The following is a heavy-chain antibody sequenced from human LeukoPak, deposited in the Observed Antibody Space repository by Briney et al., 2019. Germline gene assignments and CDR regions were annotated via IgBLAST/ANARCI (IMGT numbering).Heavy chain of an antibody. Sequence: GGSLRLSCAVSRFTFSDYWMRWVRQAPGKGLEWVAAINKDGSEKQYVDSVKGRFTISRDSAKNSVYLQMTSLGAEDTAVYYCATYTQYFGAPGGADYWGLGTLVTVSS. CDR1: RFTFSDYW. CDR2: INKDGSEK. CDR3: ATYTQYFGAPGGADY. V-gene: IGHV3-7*01. J-gene: IGHJ4*02. D-gene: IGHD2-8*02.